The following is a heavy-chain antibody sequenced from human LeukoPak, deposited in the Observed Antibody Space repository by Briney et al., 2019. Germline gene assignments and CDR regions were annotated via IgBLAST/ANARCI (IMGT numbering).Heavy chain of an antibody. J-gene: IGHJ4*02. CDR3: ARDRSSGWYD. D-gene: IGHD6-19*01. CDR2: IYTSGST. V-gene: IGHV4-61*02. CDR1: GGSISSGSYY. Sequence: PSETLSLTCTVSGGSISSGSYYWSWIRLPAGKGLEWIGRIYTSGSTNYNPSLKSRVTISVDTSKNQFSLKLSSVTAADTAVYYCARDRSSGWYDWGQGTLVTVSS.